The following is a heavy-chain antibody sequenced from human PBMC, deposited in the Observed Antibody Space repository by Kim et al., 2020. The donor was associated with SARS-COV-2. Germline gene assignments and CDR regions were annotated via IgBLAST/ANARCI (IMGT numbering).Heavy chain of an antibody. D-gene: IGHD3-10*01. CDR1: GFTFSSYW. CDR2: IKQDGSEK. V-gene: IGHV3-7*01. Sequence: GGSLRLSCAASGFTFSSYWMSWVRQAPGKGLEWVANIKQDGSEKYYVDSVKGRFTISRDNAKNSLYLQMNSLRAEDTAVYYCARESRAYYYGSWGYYYGMDVWGQGTTVTVSS. CDR3: ARESRAYYYGSWGYYYGMDV. J-gene: IGHJ6*02.